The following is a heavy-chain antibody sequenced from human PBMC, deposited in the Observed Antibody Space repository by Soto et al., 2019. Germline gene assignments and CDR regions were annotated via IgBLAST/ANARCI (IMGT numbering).Heavy chain of an antibody. Sequence: PGGSLRLSCAASGFTFSNYAMHWVRQAPGKGLEWVAIVSYDGDNEYYADSVRGRFFISRDNSRNTLYLQTSSLRHEDTAVYYCAKGPYDSSAYYPGPYGMDVWGQGTTVTVSS. CDR2: VSYDGDNE. V-gene: IGHV3-30*18. CDR1: GFTFSNYA. D-gene: IGHD3-22*01. CDR3: AKGPYDSSAYYPGPYGMDV. J-gene: IGHJ6*02.